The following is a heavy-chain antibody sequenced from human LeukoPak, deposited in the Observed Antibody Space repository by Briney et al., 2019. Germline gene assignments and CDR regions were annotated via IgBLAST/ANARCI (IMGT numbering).Heavy chain of an antibody. CDR2: INGDLTNT. V-gene: IGHV3-74*03. CDR3: ARAMPHDNWFNP. D-gene: IGHD2-2*01. J-gene: IGHJ5*02. CDR1: GFTFTDYW. Sequence: GGSLRLSCAASGFTFTDYWMHWVRQVAGKGLVWVSRINGDLTNTTYADYVKGRFTISRDNAKNTLYLQMNSLRAEDTAVYYCARAMPHDNWFNPWGQGSLVTVSS.